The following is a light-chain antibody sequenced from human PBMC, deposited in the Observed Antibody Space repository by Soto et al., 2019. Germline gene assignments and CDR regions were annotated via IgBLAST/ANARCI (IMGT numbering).Light chain of an antibody. J-gene: IGLJ1*01. CDR2: DVS. V-gene: IGLV2-14*01. CDR3: SSFTNSDTDV. Sequence: QSVLTQPASVSGSPGQSITISCTGTSSVVGGYNYVSWYQQHPGKAPKLMIYDVSNRPSGVSNRFSGSKSGNTASLTISGLQAEDEADYYCSSFTNSDTDVFGSGTKVTVL. CDR1: SSVVGGYNY.